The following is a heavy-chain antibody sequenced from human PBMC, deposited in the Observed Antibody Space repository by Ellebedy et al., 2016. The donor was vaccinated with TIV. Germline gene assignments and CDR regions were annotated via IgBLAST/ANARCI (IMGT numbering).Heavy chain of an antibody. V-gene: IGHV3-53*01. D-gene: IGHD4-23*01. CDR1: GLTFSGYA. CDR3: VRDAADNGGKFDY. J-gene: IGHJ4*02. Sequence: GESLKISCAVSGLTFSGYAMQWVRQAPGKGLEWVSVIYSGGSTYYADSVKGRFTISRDNSKNTLYLQMSNLRAEDTAVYYCVRDAADNGGKFDYWGQGALVTVSS. CDR2: IYSGGST.